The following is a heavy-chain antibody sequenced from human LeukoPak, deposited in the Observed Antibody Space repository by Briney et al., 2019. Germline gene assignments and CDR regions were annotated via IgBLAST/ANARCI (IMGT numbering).Heavy chain of an antibody. V-gene: IGHV4-34*01. Sequence: PSETLSLTCAVYGGSFSGYYWSWIRQPPGKGLEWIGSIYYSGSTYYNPSLKSRVTISVDTSKNQFSLKLSSVTAADTAVYYCARQVGAMIVVVITYFDYWGQGTLVTVSS. CDR2: IYYSGST. CDR1: GGSFSGYY. J-gene: IGHJ4*02. D-gene: IGHD3-22*01. CDR3: ARQVGAMIVVVITYFDY.